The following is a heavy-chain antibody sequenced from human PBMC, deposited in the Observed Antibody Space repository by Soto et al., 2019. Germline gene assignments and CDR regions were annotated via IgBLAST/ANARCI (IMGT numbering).Heavy chain of an antibody. CDR2: ITDSGGSA. V-gene: IGHV3-23*01. J-gene: IGHJ4*02. CDR3: AARSASQAPFAF. CDR1: GFTFSRYG. Sequence: GGSLRLSCVASGFTFSRYGMHFVRQAPGKRLEWVSAITDSGGSAYYADSVKGRFTISRDNSKNTLYLQMDSLRAEDTAVYFCAARSASQAPFAFWGQGTQVTVSS.